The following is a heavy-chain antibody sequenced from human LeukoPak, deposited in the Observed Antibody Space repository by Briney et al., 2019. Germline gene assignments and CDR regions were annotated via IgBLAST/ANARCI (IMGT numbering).Heavy chain of an antibody. CDR1: GFTFSSYA. V-gene: IGHV3-23*01. Sequence: GGSLRLSCAASGFTFSSYAMSWVRQAPGKGLEWVSAISGSGGSTYYADSVKGRFTISRDNSKNTLYLQMNSLRAEDTAVYYCAEGKWELGHAFDIWGQGAMVTVSS. CDR3: AEGKWELGHAFDI. CDR2: ISGSGGST. D-gene: IGHD1-26*01. J-gene: IGHJ3*02.